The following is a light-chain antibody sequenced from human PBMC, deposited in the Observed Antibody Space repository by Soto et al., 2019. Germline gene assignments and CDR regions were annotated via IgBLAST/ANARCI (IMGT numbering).Light chain of an antibody. CDR2: WAS. CDR3: QQYYSTPWT. CDR1: QSVLYSSNNKNY. V-gene: IGKV4-1*01. Sequence: DNVMTQSPDSLAVSLGERATINCKSSQSVLYSSNNKNYLAWYQQKPGQPPKLLIYWASTRESGVPDRFSGSGSGTEFTLTISSLQAEDVAVYYCQQYYSTPWTFGQGTKVEIK. J-gene: IGKJ1*01.